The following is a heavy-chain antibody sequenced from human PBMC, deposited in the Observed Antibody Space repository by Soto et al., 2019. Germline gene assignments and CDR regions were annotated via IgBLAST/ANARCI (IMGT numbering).Heavy chain of an antibody. CDR3: AREIVRYCSSTSCPWDNWFDP. J-gene: IGHJ5*02. CDR1: GYTFTSYG. CDR2: ISAYNGNT. D-gene: IGHD2-2*01. V-gene: IGHV1-18*01. Sequence: GASVKVSCKASGYTFTSYGISWVRQAPGQGLEWMGWISAYNGNTNYAQKLQGRVTMTTDTSTSTAYMELRSLRSDDTAVYYCAREIVRYCSSTSCPWDNWFDPWGQGTLVTVSS.